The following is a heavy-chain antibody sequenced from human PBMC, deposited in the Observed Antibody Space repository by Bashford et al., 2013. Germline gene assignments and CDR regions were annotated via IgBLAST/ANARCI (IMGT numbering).Heavy chain of an antibody. D-gene: IGHD3-22*01. V-gene: IGHV3-30*18. CDR2: ISYDGRGK. CDR1: GFTFSKFG. Sequence: GGSLRLSCEASGFTFSKFGMHFVRQAPGKGLEWVAVISYDGRGKFYADSVKGRFTMSRDNSQNTLSLQMDRLRVEDTAVYFCAKDYYDSAGPSRYLDLWGRGTLVTVSS. J-gene: IGHJ2*01. CDR3: AKDYYDSAGPSRYLDL.